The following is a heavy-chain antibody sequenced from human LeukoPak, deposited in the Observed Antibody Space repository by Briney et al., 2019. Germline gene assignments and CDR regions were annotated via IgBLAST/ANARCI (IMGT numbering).Heavy chain of an antibody. Sequence: GGSLRLSCAASKFTFSHYGMHWVRQAPGKGLEWVAVIWKYGSSQYYADSVKGRFTVSRDNSQSMLYLQMNSLRPEDTAVYYCAKDAQRGFDYSNSLENWGQGTLVTVSS. J-gene: IGHJ4*02. D-gene: IGHD4-11*01. CDR1: KFTFSHYG. CDR3: AKDAQRGFDYSNSLEN. V-gene: IGHV3-33*06. CDR2: IWKYGSSQ.